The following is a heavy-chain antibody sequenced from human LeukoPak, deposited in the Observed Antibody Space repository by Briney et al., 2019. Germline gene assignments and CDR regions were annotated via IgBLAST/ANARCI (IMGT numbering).Heavy chain of an antibody. CDR2: ISAYNGNT. D-gene: IGHD6-19*01. CDR1: GYTFTSYG. J-gene: IGHJ3*02. V-gene: IGHV1-18*01. Sequence: ASVKVSCKASGYTFTSYGISWVRQAPGQGLEWMGWISAYNGNTNYAQKLQGRVTMTTDTSTSTAYMELRSLRSDDTAVYYCATISRIAVAGTLGAFDIWGEGTMVTVSS. CDR3: ATISRIAVAGTLGAFDI.